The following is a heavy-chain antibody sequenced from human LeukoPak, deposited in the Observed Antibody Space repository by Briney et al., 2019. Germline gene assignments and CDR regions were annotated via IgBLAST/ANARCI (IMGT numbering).Heavy chain of an antibody. CDR3: AGGDCSSTSCYAARDY. J-gene: IGHJ4*02. D-gene: IGHD2-2*01. CDR2: IYYSGST. CDR1: GGSISSSSYY. Sequence: SETLSLSCTVSGGSISSSSYYWGWIPQPPGQGLEWIGSIYYSGSTYYNPSLKSRVTISVDTSKNQFSLKLSSVTAADTAVYYCAGGDCSSTSCYAARDYWGQGTLVTVSS. V-gene: IGHV4-39*01.